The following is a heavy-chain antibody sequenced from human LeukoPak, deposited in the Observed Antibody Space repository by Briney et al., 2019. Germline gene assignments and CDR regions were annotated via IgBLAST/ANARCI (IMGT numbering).Heavy chain of an antibody. CDR1: GFIFSSYS. Sequence: PGGSLRLSCAASGFIFSSYSMNWVRQAPGKGLEWVSAITGSGGRTYYADSVKGRFTISRDNSKNILYLHMNSLRGEDTAVYYCAKDPHGDYLGAFPFQRWGPGNLVTVSS. D-gene: IGHD4-17*01. V-gene: IGHV3-23*01. CDR3: AKDPHGDYLGAFPFQR. J-gene: IGHJ1*01. CDR2: ITGSGGRT.